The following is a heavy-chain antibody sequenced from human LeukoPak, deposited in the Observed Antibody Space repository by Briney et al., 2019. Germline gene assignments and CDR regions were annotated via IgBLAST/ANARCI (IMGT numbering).Heavy chain of an antibody. Sequence: SVKVSCKASGGTFNSHAIAWVRQAPGQGPEWMGGIIPISGTANYAQKLQGRVTITTDESTSTAYMELSSLTSDDTAVYYCARGLQYQLLKALGYYYMDVWGEGTTVTVSS. V-gene: IGHV1-69*05. CDR2: IIPISGTA. D-gene: IGHD2-2*01. CDR3: ARGLQYQLLKALGYYYMDV. CDR1: GGTFNSHA. J-gene: IGHJ6*03.